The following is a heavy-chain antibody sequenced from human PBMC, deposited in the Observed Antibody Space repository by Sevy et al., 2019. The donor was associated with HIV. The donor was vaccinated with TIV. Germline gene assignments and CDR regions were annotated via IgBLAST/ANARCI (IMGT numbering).Heavy chain of an antibody. D-gene: IGHD4-17*01. CDR1: GFILSDYY. J-gene: IGHJ6*02. CDR3: ARDHVKDGDLGDYYYFAMDV. V-gene: IGHV3-11*01. CDR2: ISDSDDSI. Sequence: GGSLRLSCAASGFILSDYYMSWIRQAPGKGLEWLSYISDSDDSIYYADSVKGRFTISWDNTKNSLYLQMNSLRAEDTAVYYCARDHVKDGDLGDYYYFAMDVWGQGTTVTVSS.